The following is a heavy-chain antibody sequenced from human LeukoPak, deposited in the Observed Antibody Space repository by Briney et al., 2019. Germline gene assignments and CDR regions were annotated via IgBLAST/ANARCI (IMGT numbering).Heavy chain of an antibody. J-gene: IGHJ6*02. V-gene: IGHV3-30*18. CDR3: AKDGLLRYFDWLPASYYYYGMDV. CDR1: GFTFSSYW. Sequence: HPGGSLRLSCAASGFTFSSYWMSWVRQAPGKGLEWVAVISYDGSNKYYADSVKGRFTISRDNSKNTLYLQMNSLRAEDTAVYYCAKDGLLRYFDWLPASYYYYGMDVWGQGTTVTVSS. CDR2: ISYDGSNK. D-gene: IGHD3-9*01.